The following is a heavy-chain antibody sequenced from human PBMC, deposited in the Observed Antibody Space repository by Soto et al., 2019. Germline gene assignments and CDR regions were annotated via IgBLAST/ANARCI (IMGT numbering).Heavy chain of an antibody. Sequence: GASVKVSCKASGGTFSSYAISWVRQAPGQGLEWMGGIIPIFGTANYAQKFQGRVTITADESTSTAYTELSSLRSEDTAVYYCAREILRDTIFGVVTGDPLFYYYYGMDVWGQGTTVTVSS. CDR3: AREILRDTIFGVVTGDPLFYYYYGMDV. CDR1: GGTFSSYA. D-gene: IGHD3-3*01. J-gene: IGHJ6*02. CDR2: IIPIFGTA. V-gene: IGHV1-69*13.